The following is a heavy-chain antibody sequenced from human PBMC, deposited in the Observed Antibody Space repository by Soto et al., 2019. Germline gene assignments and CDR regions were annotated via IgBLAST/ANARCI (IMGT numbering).Heavy chain of an antibody. CDR3: TRVGKFDY. J-gene: IGHJ4*02. CDR1: GFTFADYT. CDR2: IRSEANGGTT. Sequence: RRLSCTGSGFTFADYTMSWVRQAPGKGLEWVGLIRSEANGGTTHYAASVHGGFIISRDDSRGIASLQMNNLKSEDTAVYYCTRVGKFDYWGQGTLVTVSS. D-gene: IGHD1-26*01. V-gene: IGHV3-49*04.